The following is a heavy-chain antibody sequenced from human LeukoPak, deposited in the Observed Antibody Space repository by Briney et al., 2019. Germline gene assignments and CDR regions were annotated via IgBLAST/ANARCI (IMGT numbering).Heavy chain of an antibody. V-gene: IGHV3-48*03. Sequence: GGSLRLSCAVSGFTFSSYEMNWVRQAPGKGLEWVSYISSSGSTIYYADSVKGRFTISRDNAKNSLYLQMNSLRAEDTAVYYCARDGGEYCSGGRCTAFDIWGQGTMVTVSS. CDR3: ARDGGEYCSGGRCTAFDI. CDR1: GFTFSSYE. CDR2: ISSSGSTI. D-gene: IGHD2-15*01. J-gene: IGHJ3*02.